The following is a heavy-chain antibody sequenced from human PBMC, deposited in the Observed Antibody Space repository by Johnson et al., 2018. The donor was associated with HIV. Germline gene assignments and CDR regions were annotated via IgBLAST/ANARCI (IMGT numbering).Heavy chain of an antibody. CDR2: IWFDGSNK. J-gene: IGHJ3*02. CDR1: GFTFSTYG. Sequence: QVQLVESGGGVVQSGRSLRLSCAASGFTFSTYGMHWVRQAPGKGLEWVAVIWFDGSNKYYTDPVKGRFTISRDNSKNALYLQMHNLTTEDTAVYYCAKGYYDSPFGFDIWGQGTMVTVSS. V-gene: IGHV3-33*06. D-gene: IGHD3-3*01. CDR3: AKGYYDSPFGFDI.